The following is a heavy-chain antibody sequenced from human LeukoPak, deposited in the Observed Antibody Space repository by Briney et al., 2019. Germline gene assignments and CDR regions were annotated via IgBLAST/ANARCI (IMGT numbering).Heavy chain of an antibody. CDR2: IYSGGST. D-gene: IGHD3-10*01. V-gene: IGHV3-53*01. J-gene: IGHJ4*02. Sequence: GGSLRLSCAASGFTVSSNYMSWVRQAPGKGLEWVSVIYSGGSTYYADSVKGRFTISRDNSKNTLYLQMNSLRAEDTAVYYCARAMRGYGSGSYIFDYWGQGTLVTVSS. CDR3: ARAMRGYGSGSYIFDY. CDR1: GFTVSSNY.